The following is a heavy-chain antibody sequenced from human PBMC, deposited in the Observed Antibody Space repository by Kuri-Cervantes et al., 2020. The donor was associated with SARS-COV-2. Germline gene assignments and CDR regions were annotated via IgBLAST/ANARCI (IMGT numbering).Heavy chain of an antibody. V-gene: IGHV3-23*01. J-gene: IGHJ6*02. Sequence: GESLKISCAASGFTFRSYAMTWVRQAPGKGLEWVSVISGSGETIHYADSVQGRFTISRDNSKKMLYLQMKSLRAEDTATYYCALEIMSFFGMDVWGQGTTVT. CDR2: ISGSGETI. D-gene: IGHD2-8*01. CDR1: GFTFRSYA. CDR3: ALEIMSFFGMDV.